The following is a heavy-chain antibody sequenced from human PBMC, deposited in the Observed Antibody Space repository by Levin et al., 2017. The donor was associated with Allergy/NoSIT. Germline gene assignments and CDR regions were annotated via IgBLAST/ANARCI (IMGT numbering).Heavy chain of an antibody. D-gene: IGHD6-13*01. V-gene: IGHV3-53*01. Sequence: GESLKISCAASGFTVSSNYMSWVRQAPGKGLEWVSVIYSGGSTYYADSVKGRFTISRDNSKNTLYLQMNSMRAEDTAVYYCASGISSSWYENYYYGMDVWGQGTTVTVSS. CDR1: GFTVSSNY. CDR3: ASGISSSWYENYYYGMDV. J-gene: IGHJ6*02. CDR2: IYSGGST.